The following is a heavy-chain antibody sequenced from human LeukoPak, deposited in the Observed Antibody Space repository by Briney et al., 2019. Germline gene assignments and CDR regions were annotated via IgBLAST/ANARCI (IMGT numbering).Heavy chain of an antibody. CDR3: AKHPNPYYYYYMDV. CDR1: GFTFSSYA. Sequence: GGSLRLSCAASGFTFSSYAMSWVRQAPGKGLEWVSAISGSGGSTYYADSVKGRFTISRDNSKNTLYLQMNSLRAEDTAVYYCAKHPNPYYYYYMDVWGKGTTVTVSS. CDR2: ISGSGGST. V-gene: IGHV3-23*01. J-gene: IGHJ6*03.